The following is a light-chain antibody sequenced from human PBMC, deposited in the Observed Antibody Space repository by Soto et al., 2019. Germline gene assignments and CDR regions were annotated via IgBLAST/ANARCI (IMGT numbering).Light chain of an antibody. CDR3: AVWDDGLNGWV. CDR1: SSNIGAGYD. J-gene: IGLJ3*02. Sequence: QSVLTQPPSVSGAPGQRVTISCTGSSSNIGAGYDVHWYQQLPGTAPKLLIHSGDERPPGVPDRFSGSESGTSASLSISGLLSADEAYYYCAVWDDGLNGWVFGGGTKLTVL. V-gene: IGLV1-40*01. CDR2: SGD.